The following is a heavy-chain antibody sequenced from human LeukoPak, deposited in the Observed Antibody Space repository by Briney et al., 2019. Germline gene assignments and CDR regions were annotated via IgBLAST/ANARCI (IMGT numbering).Heavy chain of an antibody. V-gene: IGHV4-39*07. CDR1: GDSFTSVTDY. CDR3: AGERGEEYSSGWYKTNFFDN. J-gene: IGHJ4*02. CDR2: GDYSGGT. D-gene: IGHD6-19*01. Sequence: SETLSLTCTVSGDSFTSVTDYWAWIRQPPGKGLEWIATGDYSGGTYYNPSLESRVAISADMSKNQISLKLTSVTGADTAVYYCAGERGEEYSSGWYKTNFFDNWGQGIRVTVSS.